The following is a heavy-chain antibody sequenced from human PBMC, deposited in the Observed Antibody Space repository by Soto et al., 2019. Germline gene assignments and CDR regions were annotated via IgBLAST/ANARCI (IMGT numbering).Heavy chain of an antibody. J-gene: IGHJ4*02. CDR3: ARVGGTGGYTYGLDY. V-gene: IGHV1-69*06. D-gene: IGHD5-18*01. CDR2: IIPVFGTG. CDR1: GGTFSSYA. Sequence: ASVKVSCKASGGTFSSYAISWVRQAPGQGLEWMGGIIPVFGTGIYAQKFQGRVTITADKSTNTAYMELSSLRSEDTAVYFCARVGGTGGYTYGLDYWGQGTLVTVSS.